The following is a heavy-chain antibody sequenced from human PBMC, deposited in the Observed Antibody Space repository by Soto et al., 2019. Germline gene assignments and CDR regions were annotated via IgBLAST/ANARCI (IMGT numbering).Heavy chain of an antibody. Sequence: SETKCLTSTVADGTSSGGGDYWSWINQHPGKGLEWIRYIYYSGSTYYNPSLKSRVTISVDTSKNQFSLKLSSVTAADTAVYYCATWSGYFVDYWGQGTLVTVSS. CDR2: IYYSGST. CDR1: DGTSSGGGDY. V-gene: IGHV4-31*03. J-gene: IGHJ4*02. D-gene: IGHD3-3*01. CDR3: ATWSGYFVDY.